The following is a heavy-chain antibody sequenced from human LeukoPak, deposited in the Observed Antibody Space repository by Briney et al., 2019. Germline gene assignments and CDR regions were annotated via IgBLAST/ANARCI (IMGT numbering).Heavy chain of an antibody. CDR2: ISSSSSTI. J-gene: IGHJ4*02. CDR1: GFTFSSYS. Sequence: GGSLRLSCAASGFTFSSYSMNWVRQAPGKGVGWVSYISSSSSTIYYADSVKGRFTISRDNAKNSLYLQMNSLRAEDTAVYYCAKDELGYCSSTSCLAFDYWGQGTLVTVSS. V-gene: IGHV3-48*01. CDR3: AKDELGYCSSTSCLAFDY. D-gene: IGHD2-2*01.